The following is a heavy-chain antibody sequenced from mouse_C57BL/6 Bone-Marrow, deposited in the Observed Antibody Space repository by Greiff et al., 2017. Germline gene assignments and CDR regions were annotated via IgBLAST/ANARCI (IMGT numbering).Heavy chain of an antibody. J-gene: IGHJ2*01. Sequence: EVKLVESGPGMVKPSQSLSLTCTVTGYSITSGYDWHWIRPFPGNKLEWMGYISYSGSTNYNPSLKSRISISHDTSKNHFFLKLNSVTTEDTATYYCARENTVVATGYFDYWGQGTTLTVSS. CDR3: ARENTVVATGYFDY. CDR2: ISYSGST. V-gene: IGHV3-1*01. D-gene: IGHD1-1*01. CDR1: GYSITSGYD.